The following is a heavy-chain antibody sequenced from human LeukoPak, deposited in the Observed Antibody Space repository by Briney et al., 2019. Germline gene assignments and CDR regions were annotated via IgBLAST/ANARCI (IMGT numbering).Heavy chain of an antibody. CDR1: GSSISSSSYY. CDR2: HYYSGST. V-gene: IGHV4-39*01. J-gene: IGHJ4*02. CDR3: ARRGREFFSSTSPFFDY. D-gene: IGHD2-2*01. Sequence: SETLSLTCTVSGSSISSSSYYWGWLRQPPGLGLEWIGSHYYSGSTYYNPSLKSRVTISVDTSKNQFSLKLSSVTAADTAVYYCARRGREFFSSTSPFFDYWGQGTLVTVSS.